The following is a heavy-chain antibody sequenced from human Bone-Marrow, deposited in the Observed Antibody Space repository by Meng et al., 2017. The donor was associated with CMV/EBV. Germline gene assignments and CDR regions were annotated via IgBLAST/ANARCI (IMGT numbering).Heavy chain of an antibody. D-gene: IGHD3-3*01. CDR1: GGSISSGDYY. CDR3: ARDTTQLGAYYDFWSGPRRTYYYYGMAV. CDR2: IYYSGST. Sequence: LRLSCTVSGGSISSGDYYWSWIRQPPGKGLEWIGYIYYSGSTYYNPSLKSRVTISVDTSKNQFSLKLSSVTAADTAVYYCARDTTQLGAYYDFWSGPRRTYYYYGMAVWGQGTTVTVSS. V-gene: IGHV4-30-4*08. J-gene: IGHJ6*02.